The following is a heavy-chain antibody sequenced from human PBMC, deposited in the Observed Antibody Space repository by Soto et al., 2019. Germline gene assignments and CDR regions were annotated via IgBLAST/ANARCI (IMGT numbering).Heavy chain of an antibody. Sequence: QVQLVESGGGVVQPGRSLRLSCAASGFTFSSYAMHWVRQAPGKGLEWVAVISYDVSNKYYADSVKGRFTSSRDNSKNTLYVQMNSLRAEDTAVYYGARDRGSKSYYYYGMDVWGQGTTVTVSS. D-gene: IGHD2-2*01. V-gene: IGHV3-30-3*01. CDR2: ISYDVSNK. J-gene: IGHJ6*02. CDR3: ARDRGSKSYYYYGMDV. CDR1: GFTFSSYA.